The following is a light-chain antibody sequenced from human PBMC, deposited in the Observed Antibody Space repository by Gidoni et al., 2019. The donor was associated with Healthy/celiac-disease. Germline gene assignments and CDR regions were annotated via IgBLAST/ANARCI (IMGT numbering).Light chain of an antibody. CDR1: QSVSSN. CDR3: QQYNNWPPKYT. J-gene: IGKJ2*01. Sequence: EIVMTQSPATLSVSPGARATLSCRASQSVSSNLAWYQQKPGQAPRLLIYGASTRATGIPARFSGSGSGTEFTLTISSLQSEDFAVYYCQQYNNWPPKYTFXQXTKLEIK. CDR2: GAS. V-gene: IGKV3-15*01.